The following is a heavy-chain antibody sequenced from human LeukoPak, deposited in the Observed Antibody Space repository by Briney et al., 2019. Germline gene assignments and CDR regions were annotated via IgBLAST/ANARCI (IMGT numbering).Heavy chain of an antibody. D-gene: IGHD3-10*01. CDR2: INHSGST. J-gene: IGHJ4*02. V-gene: IGHV4-34*01. Sequence: SETLSLTCAVYGGSFSGYYWSWIRQPPGKGLEWTGEINHSGSTYYNPSLKSRVTISVDTSKNQFSLKLSSVTAADTAVYYCASGSGTSNAWGQGTLVTVSS. CDR3: ASGSGTSNA. CDR1: GGSFSGYY.